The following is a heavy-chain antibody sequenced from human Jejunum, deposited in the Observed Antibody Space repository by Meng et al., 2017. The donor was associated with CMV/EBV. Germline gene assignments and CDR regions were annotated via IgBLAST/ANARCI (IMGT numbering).Heavy chain of an antibody. Sequence: LRLARAASGFPFGSYFLTWVRQAPGKGLELVSYITGSRVIIYYADSVKGRFTISRDNAKSSLYLEINSLRAEDTAVYYCARGNYGFDYWGQGTLVTVSS. CDR1: GFPFGSYF. J-gene: IGHJ4*02. CDR3: ARGNYGFDY. CDR2: ITGSRVII. V-gene: IGHV3-11*01. D-gene: IGHD4-17*01.